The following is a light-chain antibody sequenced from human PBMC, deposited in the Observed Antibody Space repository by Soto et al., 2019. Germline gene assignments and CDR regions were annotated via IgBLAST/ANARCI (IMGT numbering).Light chain of an antibody. Sequence: EIVLTQSPATLSLSPGERATLSCRASQSVSSYLAWYQQKPGQAPRLLIYEASNRATGIPARFSGSGSGTDFTLPISSLEHEDFAVYYCQQRCNCPPYTFGQGTKLEIK. CDR2: EAS. V-gene: IGKV3-11*01. CDR1: QSVSSY. CDR3: QQRCNCPPYT. J-gene: IGKJ2*01.